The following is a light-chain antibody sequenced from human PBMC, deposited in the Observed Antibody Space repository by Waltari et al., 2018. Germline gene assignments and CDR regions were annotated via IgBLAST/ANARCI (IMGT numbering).Light chain of an antibody. V-gene: IGKV3-20*01. CDR2: GAS. J-gene: IGKJ1*01. CDR3: QHYVSLPAT. CDR1: QSVSRA. Sequence: IVLTQSHGSLSSSPGERVTSTCRASQSVSRALAWYQQKPGQPPRLLIFGASNRATGIPDRFSGSGSGTDFSLTISRLEPEDFAVYYCQHYVSLPATFGQGTKVEIK.